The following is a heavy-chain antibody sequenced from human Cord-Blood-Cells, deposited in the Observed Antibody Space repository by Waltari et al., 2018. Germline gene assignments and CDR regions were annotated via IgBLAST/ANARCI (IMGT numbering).Heavy chain of an antibody. Sequence: QVQLQQWGAGLLKPSETLSLTCAVYVGSFSGYYWSWIRQPPGKGLEWIGEINHSGSTNYHPSLKSRVTISVDTSKNQFSLKLSSVTAADTAVYYCARGGHYDFWSGYYRGFDYWGQGTLVTVSS. J-gene: IGHJ4*02. CDR2: INHSGST. D-gene: IGHD3-3*01. CDR1: VGSFSGYY. CDR3: ARGGHYDFWSGYYRGFDY. V-gene: IGHV4-34*01.